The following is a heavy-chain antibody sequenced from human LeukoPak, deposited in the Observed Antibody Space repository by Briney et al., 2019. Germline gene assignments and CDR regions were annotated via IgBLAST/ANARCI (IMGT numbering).Heavy chain of an antibody. Sequence: GESLKISCKVSGHNFTNYWIGWVRQMPGKGLEWMAIMYPGDSDTEYSPSFQGQVTISGDKSMSTAYLQWSSLKASDTAMYYCARFRRYYDFWSGYSLDYWGQGTLVTVSS. V-gene: IGHV5-51*01. J-gene: IGHJ4*02. CDR1: GHNFTNYW. D-gene: IGHD3-3*01. CDR2: MYPGDSDT. CDR3: ARFRRYYDFWSGYSLDY.